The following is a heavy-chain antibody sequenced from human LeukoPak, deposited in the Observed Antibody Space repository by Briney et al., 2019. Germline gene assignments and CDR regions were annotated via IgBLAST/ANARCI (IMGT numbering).Heavy chain of an antibody. V-gene: IGHV4-31*03. J-gene: IGHJ3*02. CDR3: ARDLIGYCSTISCYGAAFDI. D-gene: IGHD2-2*03. CDR2: IYYSGST. CDR1: GGSISSGGYY. Sequence: SETLSLTCTVSGGSISSGGYYWSWIRQHPGKGLEWIGYIYYSGSTYYNPSLKGRVTMSVDTSKNQFSLSLNSVTAADTAVYYCARDLIGYCSTISCYGAAFDICGQGTIVTVSS.